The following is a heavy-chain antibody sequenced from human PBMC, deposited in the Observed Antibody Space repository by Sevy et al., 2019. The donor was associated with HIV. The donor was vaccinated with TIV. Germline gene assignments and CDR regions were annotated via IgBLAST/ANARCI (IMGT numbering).Heavy chain of an antibody. D-gene: IGHD1-7*01. CDR2: IAYDGSNK. Sequence: VGSLRLSCAASGFTFSSYAMHWVRQAPGKALEWVAVIAYDGSNKYYADSVKGRFTISRDNSKNTLYLQMNSLRAEDTAVYYCARVRWKYSGSYGMDLWGQGTTVTVSS. V-gene: IGHV3-30-3*01. CDR3: ARVRWKYSGSYGMDL. J-gene: IGHJ6*02. CDR1: GFTFSSYA.